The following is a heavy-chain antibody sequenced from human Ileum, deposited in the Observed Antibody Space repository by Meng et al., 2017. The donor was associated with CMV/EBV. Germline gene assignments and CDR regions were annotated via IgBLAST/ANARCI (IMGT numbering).Heavy chain of an antibody. D-gene: IGHD5-24*01. CDR1: RFTFSSYS. V-gene: IGHV3-48*04. CDR3: ARPADGYNYHY. J-gene: IGHJ4*02. CDR2: ISSSSRTI. Sequence: GGSLRPSCSVSRFTFSSYSMNWGRQAPGKGLEWVSYISSSSRTIYYADSVKGRFTITRNNAKNSLYLQMKSLGAEDTAVYYCARPADGYNYHYWGQGTLVTVSS.